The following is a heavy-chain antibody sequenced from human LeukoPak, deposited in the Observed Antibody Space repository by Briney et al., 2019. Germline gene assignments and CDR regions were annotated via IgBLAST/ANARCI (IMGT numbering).Heavy chain of an antibody. D-gene: IGHD3-22*01. CDR2: INAGNGNT. V-gene: IGHV1-3*01. Sequence: ASVKVSCKASGYTFTSYAMHWVRQAPGQRLEWMGWINAGNGNTKYSQKFQGRVTITRDTSASTAYMELSSLRSEDTAVYHCARDGPYYYDSSGYYEYYYYGMDVWGQGTTVTVSS. CDR1: GYTFTSYA. J-gene: IGHJ6*02. CDR3: ARDGPYYYDSSGYYEYYYYGMDV.